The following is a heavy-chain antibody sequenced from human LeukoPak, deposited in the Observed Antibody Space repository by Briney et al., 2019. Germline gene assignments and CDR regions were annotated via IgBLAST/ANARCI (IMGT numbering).Heavy chain of an antibody. V-gene: IGHV3-21*01. Sequence: GGSLRLSCAASGFTFSSYAMSWVRQTPGKGLEWVSSISSSSSYIYYADSVKGRFTISRDNAKNSLYLQMNSLRAEDTAVYYCAGAVVPAAIVDYWGQGTLVTVSS. J-gene: IGHJ4*02. CDR2: ISSSSSYI. CDR1: GFTFSSYA. D-gene: IGHD2-2*01. CDR3: AGAVVPAAIVDY.